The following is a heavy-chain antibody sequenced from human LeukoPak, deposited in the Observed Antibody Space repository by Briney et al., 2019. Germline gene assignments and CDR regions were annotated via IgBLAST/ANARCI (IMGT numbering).Heavy chain of an antibody. D-gene: IGHD3-3*01. V-gene: IGHV3-33*01. CDR3: ARDPHDFWSGYYYYYYYYMDV. CDR2: IWYGGSNK. J-gene: IGHJ6*03. Sequence: GGSLRLSCAASGFTFSSYGMHWVRQAPGKGLEWVAVIWYGGSNKYYADSVKGRFTISRDNSKNTLYLQMNSLRAEDTAVYYCARDPHDFWSGYYYYYYYYMDVWGKGTTVTVSS. CDR1: GFTFSSYG.